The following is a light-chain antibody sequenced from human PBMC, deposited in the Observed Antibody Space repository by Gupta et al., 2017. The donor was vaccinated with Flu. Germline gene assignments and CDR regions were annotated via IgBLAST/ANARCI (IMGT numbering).Light chain of an antibody. Sequence: ATLALLPGGRATLSCRARQSVGKSLGWYQQKPSQAPRLIISDASYRGTVISARFSGSWCGKYFPLTISSRDQEDFASYYCQHHANWPPLTFGGGTKVEI. V-gene: IGKV3-11*01. J-gene: IGKJ4*01. CDR2: DAS. CDR1: QSVGKS. CDR3: QHHANWPPLT.